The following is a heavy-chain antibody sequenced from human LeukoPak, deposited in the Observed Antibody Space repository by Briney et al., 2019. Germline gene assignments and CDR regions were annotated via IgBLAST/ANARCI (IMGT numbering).Heavy chain of an antibody. V-gene: IGHV3-7*01. CDR2: IKNDGSQT. D-gene: IGHD3-10*01. CDR3: ARDREAYYYYYMDV. CDR1: GFIFNKFW. Sequence: GGSLRLSCAASGFIFNKFWMTWFRQPPGKGLEWLANIKNDGSQTYYVDSVKGRFTISRDNAKNSLFLQINSLRAEDTAVYYCARDREAYYYYYMDVWGKGTTVTISS. J-gene: IGHJ6*03.